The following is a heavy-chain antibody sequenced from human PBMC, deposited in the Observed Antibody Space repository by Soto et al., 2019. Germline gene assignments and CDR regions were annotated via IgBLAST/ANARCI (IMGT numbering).Heavy chain of an antibody. V-gene: IGHV3-30*18. J-gene: IGHJ6*02. D-gene: IGHD6-13*01. CDR2: ISYDGSNK. CDR1: GFTFSSYG. Sequence: PGGSLRLSCAASGFTFSSYGMHWVRQAPGKGLEWVAVISYDGSNKYYADSVKGRFTISRDNSKNTLYLQMNSLRAEDTAVYYCAKDIRYSSSWYGYGMDVWGQGTTVTVSS. CDR3: AKDIRYSSSWYGYGMDV.